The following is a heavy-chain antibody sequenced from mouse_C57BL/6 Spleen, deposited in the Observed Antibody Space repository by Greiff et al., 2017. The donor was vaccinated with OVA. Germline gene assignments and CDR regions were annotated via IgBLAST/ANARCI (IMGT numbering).Heavy chain of an antibody. CDR3: ARWRQLDY. CDR2: INPSSGYT. D-gene: IGHD3-2*01. Sequence: QVQLQQSGAELARPGASVKMSCKASGYTFTSYTMHWVTQRPGQGLEWIGYINPSSGYTKYNQKFKDKATLTADKSSSTAYMQLSSLTSEDSAVYYCARWRQLDYWGQGTTLTVSS. CDR1: GYTFTSYT. J-gene: IGHJ2*01. V-gene: IGHV1-4*01.